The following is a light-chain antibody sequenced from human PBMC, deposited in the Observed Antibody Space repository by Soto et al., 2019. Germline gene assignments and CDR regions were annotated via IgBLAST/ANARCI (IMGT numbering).Light chain of an antibody. CDR1: SSDVGSANL. V-gene: IGLV2-23*03. J-gene: IGLJ2*01. CDR2: GGT. CDR3: CSYAGSSTVVI. Sequence: QSVLTQPASVSGSPGQSITISCTASSSDVGSANLVSWYQQHPGKAPKLIIYGGTKRPSGVSNRFSGSRSGNTASLTISGLQDDDEADYYYCSYAGSSTVVIFGGGTKLTVL.